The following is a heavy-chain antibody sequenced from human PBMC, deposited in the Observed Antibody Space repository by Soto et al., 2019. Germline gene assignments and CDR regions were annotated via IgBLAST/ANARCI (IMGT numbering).Heavy chain of an antibody. D-gene: IGHD4-17*01. V-gene: IGHV3-21*01. CDR3: ARKDYGGNSNFDY. J-gene: IGHJ4*02. CDR2: ISSSSTFI. CDR1: GFTFTDYS. Sequence: GSLRLSCAASGFTFTDYSLNWVRLAPVKGLEWVASISSSSTFIYFADSLKGRFTISRDNSKNTLYLQMNSLRAEDTAIYYCARKDYGGNSNFDYWGQGTPVTVSS.